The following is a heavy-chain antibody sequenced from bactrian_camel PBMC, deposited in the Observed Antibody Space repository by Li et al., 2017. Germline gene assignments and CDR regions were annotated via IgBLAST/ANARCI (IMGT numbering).Heavy chain of an antibody. D-gene: IGHD7*01. CDR3: AARGWWSDGCACPVSEYNY. Sequence: HVQLVESGGALVQAGGSLRLSCTASGYTSSTDCMAWFRQFPGKEREGVTTITRDGVTTYADSVKGRFTISQDNAKNTVYLQMNSLNPEDTAMYHCAARGWWSDGCACPVSEYNYWGQGTQVTVS. CDR2: ITRDGVT. J-gene: IGHJ4*01. V-gene: IGHV3S53*01. CDR1: GYTSSTDC.